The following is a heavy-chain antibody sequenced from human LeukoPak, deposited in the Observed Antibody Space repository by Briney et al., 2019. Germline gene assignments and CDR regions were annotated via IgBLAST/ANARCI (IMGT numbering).Heavy chain of an antibody. CDR2: IYYSAIT. J-gene: IGHJ4*02. V-gene: IGHV4-30-4*08. Sequence: SGTLSLSCAVSGVSISSGDYYWGWLRQPPGKGLEWVAYIYYSAITYYKPSLKSRLIISLDTPKNQFSLKLSSVTAADTAVYYCARVVVGNSYDILTGYYIPLHFDYWGQGTLVSVSS. D-gene: IGHD3-9*01. CDR1: GVSISSGDYY. CDR3: ARVVVGNSYDILTGYYIPLHFDY.